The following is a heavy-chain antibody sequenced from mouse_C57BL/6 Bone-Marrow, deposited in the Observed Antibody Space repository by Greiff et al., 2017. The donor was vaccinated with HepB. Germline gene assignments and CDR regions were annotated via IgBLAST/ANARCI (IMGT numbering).Heavy chain of an antibody. CDR2: ISDGGSYT. V-gene: IGHV5-4*01. J-gene: IGHJ2*01. CDR3: ARGEARRDYFDY. Sequence: EVQGVESGGGLVKPGGSLKLSCAASGFTFSSYAMSWVRQTPEKRLEWVATISDGGSYTYYPDNVKGRFTISRDNAKNNLYLQMSHLKSEDTAMYYCARGEARRDYFDYWGQGTTLTVSS. CDR1: GFTFSSYA.